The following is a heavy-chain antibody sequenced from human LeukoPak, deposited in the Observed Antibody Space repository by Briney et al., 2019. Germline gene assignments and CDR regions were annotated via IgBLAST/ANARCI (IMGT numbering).Heavy chain of an antibody. CDR2: IYTSGST. Sequence: SETLSLTCTVSGGSISSGSYYWSWIRQPAGKGLEWIGRIYTSGSTNYNPSLKSRVTISVDTSKNQFSLKLSSVTAADTAVYYCARARYYYDSSGYSPTGYYYYYMDVWGKGTTVTISS. D-gene: IGHD3-22*01. CDR1: GGSISSGSYY. J-gene: IGHJ6*03. V-gene: IGHV4-61*02. CDR3: ARARYYYDSSGYSPTGYYYYYMDV.